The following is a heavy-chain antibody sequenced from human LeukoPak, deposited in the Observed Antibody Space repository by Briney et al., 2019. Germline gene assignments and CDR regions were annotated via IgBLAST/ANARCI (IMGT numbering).Heavy chain of an antibody. CDR3: ARGTRGDYDYYFDY. CDR1: GGSISSGGYY. D-gene: IGHD4-17*01. V-gene: IGHV4-31*03. J-gene: IGHJ4*02. Sequence: SETLSLTCTVSGGSISSGGYYWSWIRQHPGKGLEWIGYTYYSGSTYYNPSLKSRVTISVDTSKNQSSLKLSSVTAADTAVYYCARGTRGDYDYYFDYWGQGTLVTVSS. CDR2: TYYSGST.